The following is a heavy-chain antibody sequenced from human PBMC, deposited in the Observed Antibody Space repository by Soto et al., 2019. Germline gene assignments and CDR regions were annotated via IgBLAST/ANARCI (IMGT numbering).Heavy chain of an antibody. J-gene: IGHJ4*02. CDR2: ISGSGGST. CDR1: GFTFSSYA. Sequence: GGSLRLSCAASGFTFSSYAMSWVRQAPGKGLEWVSAISGSGGSTYYADSVKGRFTISRDNSKNTLYLQMNSLRAEDTAVYYCATGGRLGELSSYPTEPHYYFDYWGQGTLVTVSS. V-gene: IGHV3-23*01. CDR3: ATGGRLGELSSYPTEPHYYFDY. D-gene: IGHD3-16*02.